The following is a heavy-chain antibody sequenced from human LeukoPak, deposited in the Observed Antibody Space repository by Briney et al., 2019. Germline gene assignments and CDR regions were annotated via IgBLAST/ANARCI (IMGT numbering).Heavy chain of an antibody. V-gene: IGHV1-69*13. D-gene: IGHD1-7*01. J-gene: IGHJ4*02. CDR2: IIPIFGTA. CDR3: ARGTSWNYPTFDY. CDR1: GGTFSSYA. Sequence: SVKVSCKASGGTFSSYAISWVRQAPGQGLEWMGGIIPIFGTANYAQKFQGRVTITADESTSTAYMELSSLRSEDTAVYYCARGTSWNYPTFDYWGQGTLVTVSS.